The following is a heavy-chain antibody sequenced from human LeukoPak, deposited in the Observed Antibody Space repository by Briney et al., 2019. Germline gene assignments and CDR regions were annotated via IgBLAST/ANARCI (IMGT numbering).Heavy chain of an antibody. J-gene: IGHJ4*02. CDR3: ARGAYNWNRHSSYYFDY. Sequence: PGGSLRLSCAASGFTFSDYYMSWIRQAPGKGLEWVSYISSSGSTIYYADSVKGRFTISRDNAKNSLYLQMNSLRAEDTAVYYCARGAYNWNRHSSYYFDYWRQGTLVTVSP. CDR1: GFTFSDYY. V-gene: IGHV3-11*01. D-gene: IGHD1-20*01. CDR2: ISSSGSTI.